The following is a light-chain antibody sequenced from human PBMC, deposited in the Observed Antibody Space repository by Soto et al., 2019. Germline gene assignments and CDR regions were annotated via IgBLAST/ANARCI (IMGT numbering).Light chain of an antibody. Sequence: EIVLTQSPGTLSLSPGERATLSCRASQSVSSSYLAWYQQKPGQAPRLLIYGASSRATGIPDRFSGSGSGTGFTLNISRLEPEDFAVDYCQQYGSSTQTFGQGTKVAIK. CDR1: QSVSSSY. CDR2: GAS. J-gene: IGKJ1*01. CDR3: QQYGSSTQT. V-gene: IGKV3-20*01.